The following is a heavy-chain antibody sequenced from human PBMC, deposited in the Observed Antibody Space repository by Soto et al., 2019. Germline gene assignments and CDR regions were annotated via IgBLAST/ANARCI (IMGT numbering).Heavy chain of an antibody. J-gene: IGHJ6*02. D-gene: IGHD2-2*02. CDR3: ARDRGIVVVPAAIRGYYYYGMDV. Sequence: SETLSLTCAVSGGSISSSNWWSWVRQPPGKGLEWIGEIYHSGSTNYNPSLKSRVTISVDKSKNQFSLKLSSVTAADTAVYYCARDRGIVVVPAAIRGYYYYGMDVWGQGTTVT. CDR1: GGSISSSNW. V-gene: IGHV4-4*02. CDR2: IYHSGST.